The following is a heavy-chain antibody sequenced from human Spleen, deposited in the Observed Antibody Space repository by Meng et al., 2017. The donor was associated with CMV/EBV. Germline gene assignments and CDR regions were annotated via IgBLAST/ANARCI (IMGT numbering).Heavy chain of an antibody. V-gene: IGHV4-59*07. D-gene: IGHD3-10*02. CDR1: GASISANY. CDR3: AGPDDMGSSPHVPFDI. CDR2: ISYTGYI. J-gene: IGHJ3*02. Sequence: SDTLSLTCTVSGASISANYWSWSRRPPGKGLEYIGSISYTGYIEYNPPLKGRVAISLETSKNQFSLKLASVTAADTARYYCAGPDDMGSSPHVPFDIWGQGTMVTVSS.